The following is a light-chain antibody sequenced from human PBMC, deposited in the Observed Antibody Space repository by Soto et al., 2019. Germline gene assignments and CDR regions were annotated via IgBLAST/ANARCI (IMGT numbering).Light chain of an antibody. V-gene: IGKV3-20*01. CDR1: QSVSSDY. CDR2: GAS. CDR3: QQYGSSWWT. J-gene: IGKJ1*01. Sequence: EIVLTQSPGTLSLSPGERATLSCRASQSVSSDYSAWYQQKPGQAPSLLIYGASSRAAGIPDRFSGSGSGTDFTLTISRLEPEDFAVYYCQQYGSSWWTFGQGTKVEIK.